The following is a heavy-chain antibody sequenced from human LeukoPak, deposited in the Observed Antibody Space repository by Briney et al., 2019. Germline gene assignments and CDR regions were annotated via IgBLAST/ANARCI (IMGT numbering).Heavy chain of an antibody. V-gene: IGHV3-48*01. D-gene: IGHD6-19*01. CDR1: GFAFSSYS. CDR2: ISSGSSTI. Sequence: PGGSLRLSCVASGFAFSSYSMNWVRQAPGKGLEWVSYISSGSSTIYYADSVKGRFTISRDNAKNSLYLQMSSLRAEDTAVYYCAGDYSPRYSSGHYYFDYWGQGTLVTVSS. CDR3: AGDYSPRYSSGHYYFDY. J-gene: IGHJ4*02.